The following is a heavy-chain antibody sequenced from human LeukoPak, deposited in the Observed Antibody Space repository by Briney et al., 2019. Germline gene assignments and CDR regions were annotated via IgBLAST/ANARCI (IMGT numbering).Heavy chain of an antibody. CDR1: GGSISSGSYY. D-gene: IGHD2-15*01. J-gene: IGHJ4*02. CDR3: AIDGTSSGATYYPDY. Sequence: SSETLSLTCTVSGGSISSGSYYWGWIRQPPGKGLEWIGSIYYTGGTYYNPSLKSRVTISVDKSKNQFSLKLSSVTAADTAVYYCAIDGTSSGATYYPDYWGQGTLVTVSS. CDR2: IYYTGGT. V-gene: IGHV4-39*07.